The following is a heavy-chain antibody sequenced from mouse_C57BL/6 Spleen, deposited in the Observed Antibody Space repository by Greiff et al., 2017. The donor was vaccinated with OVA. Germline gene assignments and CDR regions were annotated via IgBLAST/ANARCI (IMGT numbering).Heavy chain of an antibody. V-gene: IGHV5-17*01. J-gene: IGHJ2*01. CDR3: ARGDGSYFDY. D-gene: IGHD2-3*01. Sequence: DVMLVESGGGLVKPGGSLKLSCAASGFTFSDYGMHWVRQAPEKGLEWVAYISSGSSTIYYADTVKGRFPISRDNAKNTLFLQMTSLRSEDTAMYYCARGDGSYFDYWGQGTTLTVSS. CDR1: GFTFSDYG. CDR2: ISSGSSTI.